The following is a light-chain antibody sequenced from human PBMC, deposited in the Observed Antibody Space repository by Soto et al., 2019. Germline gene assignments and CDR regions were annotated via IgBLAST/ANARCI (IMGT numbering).Light chain of an antibody. J-gene: IGLJ3*02. V-gene: IGLV2-23*02. CDR3: FSYAGSSTWV. Sequence: QSALTQPASVSGSPGQSITISCTGTRSDIGSYNSIAWYQQHPGKAPRVMIFEVTKRPSGISNGFSGSKSGSTASLTISGLQAEDEADYFCFSYAGSSTWVFGGGTKLTVL. CDR1: RSDIGSYNS. CDR2: EVT.